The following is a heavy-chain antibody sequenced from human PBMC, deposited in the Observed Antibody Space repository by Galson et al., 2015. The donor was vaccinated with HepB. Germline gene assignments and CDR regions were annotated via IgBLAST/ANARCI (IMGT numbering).Heavy chain of an antibody. D-gene: IGHD7-27*01. V-gene: IGHV6-1*01. CDR2: TYYRSKWSN. CDR1: GDSVSSTTVG. Sequence: CAISGDSVSSTTVGWNWIRQSPSRGLEWLGRTYYRSKWSNDYAESVQSRITINPDTSKNQISLHLNSVTPEDTAVYYCARSIHLGRGFDSWGQGTLVTVSS. J-gene: IGHJ5*01. CDR3: ARSIHLGRGFDS.